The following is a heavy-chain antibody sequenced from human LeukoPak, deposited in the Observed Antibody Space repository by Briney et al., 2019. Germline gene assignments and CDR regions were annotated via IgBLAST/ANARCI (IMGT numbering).Heavy chain of an antibody. J-gene: IGHJ4*02. CDR3: AREGYAGSCFDY. CDR1: EYTFTGYY. Sequence: GASVKVSCKASEYTFTGYYMHWVRQAPGQGLEWMGWINPNSGGTNYAQKFQGRVTMTRDTSISTAYMELTRLTSDDTAVYYCAREGYAGSCFDYWGQGPLVTVSS. D-gene: IGHD1-26*01. V-gene: IGHV1-2*02. CDR2: INPNSGGT.